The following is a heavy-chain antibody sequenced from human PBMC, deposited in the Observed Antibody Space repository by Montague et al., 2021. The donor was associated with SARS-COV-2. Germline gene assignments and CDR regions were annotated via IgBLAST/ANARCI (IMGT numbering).Heavy chain of an antibody. CDR3: ARDRRYDVVTYYPDF. Sequence: SETLSLTCSVSGGSFDSDYFFWGWIRQPPGKRLEWIGVITNGGRTFDNPTLKSRVTISVHTSRHQLSLDVKSVTAADTAVYYCARDRRYDVVTYYPDFWGQGILVTVSS. D-gene: IGHD3-9*01. V-gene: IGHV4-39*02. CDR1: GGSFDSDYFF. J-gene: IGHJ4*02. CDR2: ITNGGRT.